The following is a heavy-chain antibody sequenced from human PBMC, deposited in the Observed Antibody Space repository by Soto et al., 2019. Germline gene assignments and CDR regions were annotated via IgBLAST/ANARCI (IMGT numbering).Heavy chain of an antibody. CDR2: IFYGGNT. Sequence: SETLSLTCTVSGASISSADYYWSWLRQPPGRGLEWIGYIFYGGNTYYTPSLRSRVTISVDTSKNQFSLKLSSVTAADTAVYYCARNVWAARLPLGYWGQGTLVTVSS. J-gene: IGHJ4*02. V-gene: IGHV4-30-4*01. CDR3: ARNVWAARLPLGY. CDR1: GASISSADYY. D-gene: IGHD1-26*01.